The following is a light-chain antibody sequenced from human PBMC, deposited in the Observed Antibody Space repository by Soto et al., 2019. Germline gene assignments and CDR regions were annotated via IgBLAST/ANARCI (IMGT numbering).Light chain of an antibody. V-gene: IGLV2-14*03. J-gene: IGLJ1*01. CDR3: SSYASSNYV. CDR2: DVS. Sequence: QSALTQPASVSGSPGQSITISCTGTSSDVGGSNDVSWYQQHSGKAPKLLIFDVSHRPSGFSNRFSGSKSGNTASLTISGLQPEDEAVYYCSSYASSNYVFGTGTKLTVL. CDR1: SSDVGGSND.